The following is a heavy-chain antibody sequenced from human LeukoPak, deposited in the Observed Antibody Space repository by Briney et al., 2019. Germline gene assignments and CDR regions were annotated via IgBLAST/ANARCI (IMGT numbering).Heavy chain of an antibody. Sequence: GGSLRLSCTASGFTLGGHDMHWVRQTTGDGLEWVAAVSAGHHAFYAGSVKGRFTVSREDAKNSLYLQMNSLRAGDTAVYFCVREARGYHYTYFDYWGQGSLVTVSS. CDR3: VREARGYHYTYFDY. D-gene: IGHD5-18*01. CDR2: VSAGHHA. V-gene: IGHV3-13*01. CDR1: GFTLGGHD. J-gene: IGHJ4*02.